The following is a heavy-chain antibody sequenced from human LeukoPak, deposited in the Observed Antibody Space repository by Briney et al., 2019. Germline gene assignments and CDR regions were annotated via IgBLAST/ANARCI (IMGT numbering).Heavy chain of an antibody. D-gene: IGHD3-10*01. V-gene: IGHV4-59*08. Sequence: PSETLSLTCTVSGGSISSDFWSWIRQSPGKGLEWIGYIYYSGSTNYNPSLKSRVTISLDTSKNQFSLKLSSVTAADTAVYYCARGWFGEFLSNYYGMDVWGQGTTVTVSS. CDR1: GGSISSDF. CDR2: IYYSGST. CDR3: ARGWFGEFLSNYYGMDV. J-gene: IGHJ6*02.